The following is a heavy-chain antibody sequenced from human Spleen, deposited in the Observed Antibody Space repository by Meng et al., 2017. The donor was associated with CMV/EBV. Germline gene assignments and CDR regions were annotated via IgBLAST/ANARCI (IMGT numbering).Heavy chain of an antibody. CDR2: INPNSGGT. D-gene: IGHD6-19*01. V-gene: IGHV1-2*02. J-gene: IGHJ4*02. Sequence: ASVKVSCKASGYTFTGYYMHWVRQAPGQGLEWMGWINPNSGGTDYAQRFQGRVTMSRDTSISTVYMELSRLRSDDTAVYYCAREGPNSGWYVDYWGQGILVTVSS. CDR3: AREGPNSGWYVDY. CDR1: GYTFTGYY.